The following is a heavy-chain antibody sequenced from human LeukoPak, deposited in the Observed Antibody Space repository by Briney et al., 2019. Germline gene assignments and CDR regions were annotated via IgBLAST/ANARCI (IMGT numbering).Heavy chain of an antibody. CDR2: IRSKAFGGTP. CDR1: GFTFDDYA. CDR3: TRNTVTVHFDY. Sequence: GGSLRLSCSASGFTFDDYAMSWFRQAPGKGLEWVGFIRSKAFGGTPEYAASVRGRFTISRDDSKSIAYLQMNSLKTEDTAVYYCTRNTVTVHFDYWSQGTLVTVSS. D-gene: IGHD4-17*01. J-gene: IGHJ4*02. V-gene: IGHV3-49*03.